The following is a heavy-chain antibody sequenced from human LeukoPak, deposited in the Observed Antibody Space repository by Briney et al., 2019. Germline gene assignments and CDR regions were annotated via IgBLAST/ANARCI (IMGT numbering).Heavy chain of an antibody. J-gene: IGHJ4*02. Sequence: KHGESLKISCKGSGYSFTSYWIGWVRQMPGKGLEWMGIIYPGDSDTRYSPSFQGQVTISADKSISTAYLQRSSLKASDTAMYYCARPPLGSYDILTGYENDYWGQRTLVTVSS. CDR1: GYSFTSYW. CDR2: IYPGDSDT. CDR3: ARPPLGSYDILTGYENDY. D-gene: IGHD3-9*01. V-gene: IGHV5-51*01.